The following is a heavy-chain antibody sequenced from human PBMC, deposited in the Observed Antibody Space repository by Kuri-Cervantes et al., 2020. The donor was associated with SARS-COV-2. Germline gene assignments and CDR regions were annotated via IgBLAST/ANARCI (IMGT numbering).Heavy chain of an antibody. J-gene: IGHJ5*02. CDR2: IWYDGSNK. D-gene: IGHD3-10*01. CDR1: GFTFSSYG. V-gene: IGHV3-33*06. CDR3: AKDTLLWTRGGHNWFDP. Sequence: GESLKLSCAASGFTFSSYGMHWVRQAPGKGLEWVAVIWYDGSNKYYVDSVKGRFTISRDNSKNTLYLQMNSLRAEDTAVYYCAKDTLLWTRGGHNWFDPWGQGTLVTVSS.